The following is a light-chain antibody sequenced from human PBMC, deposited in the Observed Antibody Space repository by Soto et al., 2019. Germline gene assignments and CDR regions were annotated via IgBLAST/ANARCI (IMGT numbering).Light chain of an antibody. V-gene: IGKV1-9*01. CDR2: GAS. Sequence: DIQLTQSPSFLSASVGDRVTLTCRASQGIGTYLGWYQQKPGKAPELLIYGASTLQSGVPSRFSGSGSGTEFTLTISSLQPEDSATYYCQQLNSYPLTFGPGTKV. J-gene: IGKJ3*01. CDR3: QQLNSYPLT. CDR1: QGIGTY.